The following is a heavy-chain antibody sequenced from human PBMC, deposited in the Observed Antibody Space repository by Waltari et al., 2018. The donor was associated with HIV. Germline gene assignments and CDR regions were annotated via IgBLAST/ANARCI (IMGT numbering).Heavy chain of an antibody. CDR1: KLSFENVW. Sequence: EVQVVESGGDLVKPGGSLRVSCASFKLSFENVWMTWVRQAPGKGLEWVGRIKSKRDGGTTDYAASVKGRFVISREDSQNKLYLQMSGLKTEDTAVYYCTTGGYPTEAFDIWGQGTMVTVSS. CDR2: IKSKRDGGTT. V-gene: IGHV3-15*01. D-gene: IGHD5-12*01. CDR3: TTGGYPTEAFDI. J-gene: IGHJ3*02.